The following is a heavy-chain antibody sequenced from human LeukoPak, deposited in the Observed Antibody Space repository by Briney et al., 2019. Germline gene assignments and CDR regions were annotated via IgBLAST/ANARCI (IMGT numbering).Heavy chain of an antibody. V-gene: IGHV3-21*01. CDR3: ARDHYGDSDY. J-gene: IGHJ4*02. CDR1: GFTFSSYS. D-gene: IGHD4-17*01. Sequence: GGSLRLSCAASGFTFSSYSMNWVRQAPGKGLEWVSSISSSSSYTYYADSVKGRFTISRDNAKNSLYLQMNSLRAEDTAVYYCARDHYGDSDYWGQGTLVTVSS. CDR2: ISSSSSYT.